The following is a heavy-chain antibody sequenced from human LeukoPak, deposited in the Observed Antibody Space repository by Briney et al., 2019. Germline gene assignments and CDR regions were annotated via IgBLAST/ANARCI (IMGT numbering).Heavy chain of an antibody. CDR1: GGPISSGGYS. CDR3: ARDSPNWGYDY. Sequence: SETLSLTCTVSGGPISSGGYSWSWIRQPPGKGLEWIGYIYHSGSTYYNPSLKSRVTISVDRSKNQFSLKLSSVTAADTAVYYCARDSPNWGYDYWGQGTLVTVSS. J-gene: IGHJ4*02. CDR2: IYHSGST. D-gene: IGHD7-27*01. V-gene: IGHV4-30-2*01.